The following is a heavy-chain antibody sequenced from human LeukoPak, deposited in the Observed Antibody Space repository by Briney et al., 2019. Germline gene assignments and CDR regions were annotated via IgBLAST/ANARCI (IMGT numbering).Heavy chain of an antibody. Sequence: GGSLRLSCATSGFTFSSYGMHWVRQAPGKGLEWVAVIWYDGSNKYYADSVKGRFTISRDNSKNTLYLQMNSLRAEDTAVYYCARDRAGSGDFDTWGQGTMVTVSS. V-gene: IGHV3-33*01. CDR2: IWYDGSNK. CDR3: ARDRAGSGDFDT. CDR1: GFTFSSYG. D-gene: IGHD2-15*01. J-gene: IGHJ3*02.